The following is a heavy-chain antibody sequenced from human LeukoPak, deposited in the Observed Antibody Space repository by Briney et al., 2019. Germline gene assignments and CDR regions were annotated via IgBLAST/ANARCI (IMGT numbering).Heavy chain of an antibody. Sequence: LSLTCTVSGYSINSGYYWGWIRQPPGKGLEWVAVISYDGSNKYYADSVKGRFTISRDNSKNTLYLQMNSLRAEDTAVYYCARDLVVRGRWSWFDPSGQGTLVTVSS. CDR3: ARDLVVRGRWSWFDP. CDR2: ISYDGSNK. V-gene: IGHV3-30*03. D-gene: IGHD3-10*01. CDR1: GYSINSGYY. J-gene: IGHJ5*02.